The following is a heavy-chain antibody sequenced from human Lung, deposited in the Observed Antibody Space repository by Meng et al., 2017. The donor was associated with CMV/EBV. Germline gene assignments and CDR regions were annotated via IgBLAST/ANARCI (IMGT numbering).Heavy chain of an antibody. Sequence: LXCTVSGGSVSSGSFYWSWIRQPPAKGLEWIGYIYYSGSTKYNPSLKSRVTISVDMFKNQFSLKLSSVTAADTAVYYCARDSYSSSYPYSYYLGMDVWGQGTTVTVSS. V-gene: IGHV4-61*01. CDR3: ARDSYSSSYPYSYYLGMDV. D-gene: IGHD6-6*01. J-gene: IGHJ6*02. CDR1: GGSVSSGSFY. CDR2: IYYSGST.